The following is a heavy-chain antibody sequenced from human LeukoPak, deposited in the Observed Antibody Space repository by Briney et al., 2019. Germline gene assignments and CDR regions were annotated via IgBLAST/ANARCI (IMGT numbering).Heavy chain of an antibody. Sequence: PSETLSLTCTVSGGSVGSDSYWHWIRQPAGKGLEWIGRIYADGSSIYNPSLKSRVTILVDTSKNQFSLRPSSMTAADTAVYYCARGYYYRTWGLGTLVTVSS. J-gene: IGHJ4*02. CDR2: IYADGSS. V-gene: IGHV4-61*02. CDR1: GGSVGSDSY. CDR3: ARGYYYRT. D-gene: IGHD3-10*01.